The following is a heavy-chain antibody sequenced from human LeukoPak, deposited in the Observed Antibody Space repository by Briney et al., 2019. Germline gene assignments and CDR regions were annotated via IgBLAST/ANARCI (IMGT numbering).Heavy chain of an antibody. J-gene: IGHJ6*02. V-gene: IGHV4-30-4*01. CDR2: IYYSGST. CDR3: ASSGSGSYYKSPAFKYYYYGMDV. Sequence: SETLSLTCTVSGGSLSSGDYYWSWIRQPPGKGLEWIGYIYYSGSTYYNPSLKSRVTISVDTSNNQFSLKLSSVTAAATAVYYCASSGSGSYYKSPAFKYYYYGMDVWGQGTTVTVSS. CDR1: GGSLSSGDYY. D-gene: IGHD3-10*01.